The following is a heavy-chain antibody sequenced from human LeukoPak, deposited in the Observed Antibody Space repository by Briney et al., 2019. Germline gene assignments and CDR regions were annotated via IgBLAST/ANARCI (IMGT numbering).Heavy chain of an antibody. CDR1: GFTFDYYA. V-gene: IGHV3-43*02. D-gene: IGHD5-12*01. Sequence: GGPLRLSCAASGFTFDYYAMHWVRQAPGKGLEGVSLISGDGGSTYYADSVKGRFTISRANSKNSLYLQMTSLRDEDTAVYYCARDVRWLRFVFDHWGKGIPVTVSS. CDR2: ISGDGGST. CDR3: ARDVRWLRFVFDH. J-gene: IGHJ4*02.